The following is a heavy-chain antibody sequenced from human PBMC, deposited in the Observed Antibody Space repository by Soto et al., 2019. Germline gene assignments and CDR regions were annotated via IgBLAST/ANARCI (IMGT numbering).Heavy chain of an antibody. V-gene: IGHV3-23*01. D-gene: IGHD3-22*01. Sequence: GGSLRLSCAASGFTFSSYAMSWVRQAPGKGLEWVSAISGSGGSTYYTDSVKGRFTISRDNSKSTLYLQMNSLRAEDTAVYYCAKSMIVVVTPYYFDYWGQGTLVTVYS. CDR3: AKSMIVVVTPYYFDY. J-gene: IGHJ4*02. CDR2: ISGSGGST. CDR1: GFTFSSYA.